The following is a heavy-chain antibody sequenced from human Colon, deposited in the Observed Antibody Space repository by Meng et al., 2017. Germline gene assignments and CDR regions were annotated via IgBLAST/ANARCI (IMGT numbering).Heavy chain of an antibody. CDR2: ITSERDGTKT. J-gene: IGHJ4*02. CDR1: GFSFNMAW. CDR3: TTELGGSGTYDHNGY. D-gene: IGHD3-10*01. V-gene: IGHV3-15*05. Sequence: GGSLRPSCAVSGFSFNMAWMTWVGQAPGKGLEWVGRITSERDGTKTAYGAPVKGRFTISRDDSKNTLYLEVNSLKSEDTAVYYCTTELGGSGTYDHNGYWGQGTLVTVSS.